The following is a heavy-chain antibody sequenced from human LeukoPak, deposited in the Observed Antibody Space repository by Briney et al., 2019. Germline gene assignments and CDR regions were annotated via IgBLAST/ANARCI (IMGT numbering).Heavy chain of an antibody. J-gene: IGHJ4*02. Sequence: PETLSLTCSVSGGSISSYSWNWIRQPAGKGLDWIGRIFSSGSSKYNPSLKSRVIMSVDTSKNQFSLKLTSVTAADTAVYYCAREGGGFDCWGQGTLVTVSS. V-gene: IGHV4-4*07. CDR1: GGSISSYS. D-gene: IGHD3-16*01. CDR2: IFSSGSS. CDR3: AREGGGFDC.